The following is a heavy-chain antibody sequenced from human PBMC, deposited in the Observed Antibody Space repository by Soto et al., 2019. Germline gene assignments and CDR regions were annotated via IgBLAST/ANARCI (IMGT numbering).Heavy chain of an antibody. CDR2: MNPNSGNT. Sequence: ASVKVSCKASGYTFTSYDINWVRQATGQGLEWMGWMNPNSGNTGYAQKFQGRVTMTRNTSISTAYMELSSLRSEDTAVYYCARPIVVVVAATQDYYGMDVWGQGTTVTVSS. V-gene: IGHV1-8*01. CDR1: GYTFTSYD. CDR3: ARPIVVVVAATQDYYGMDV. J-gene: IGHJ6*02. D-gene: IGHD2-15*01.